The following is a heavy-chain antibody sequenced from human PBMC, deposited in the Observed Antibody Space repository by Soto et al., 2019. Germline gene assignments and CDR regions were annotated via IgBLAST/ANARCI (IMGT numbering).Heavy chain of an antibody. V-gene: IGHV3-21*01. CDR2: ISSSSSYI. J-gene: IGHJ3*02. Sequence: GGSLRLSCAASGFTFSSYSMNWVRQAPGKGLEWVSSISSSSSYIYYADSVKGRFTISRDNAKNSLDLQMNSLRAEDTAVYYCARGKPYDAFDIWGQGTMVTVSS. CDR3: ARGKPYDAFDI. CDR1: GFTFSSYS.